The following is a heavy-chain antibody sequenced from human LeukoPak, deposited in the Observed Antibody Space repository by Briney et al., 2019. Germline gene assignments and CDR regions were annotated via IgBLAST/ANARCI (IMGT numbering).Heavy chain of an antibody. V-gene: IGHV1-46*01. D-gene: IGHD2-15*01. CDR2: INPSGGST. CDR3: ANSGGWKPSPPLDP. CDR1: GYTFTSYY. J-gene: IGHJ5*02. Sequence: GASVKVSCKASGYTFTSYYMHWVRQAPGQGLEWMGIINPSGGSTSYAQRFQGRVTMTKDTSTSTVYMELSSLRSEDTAVYYCANSGGWKPSPPLDPWGQGTLVTVSS.